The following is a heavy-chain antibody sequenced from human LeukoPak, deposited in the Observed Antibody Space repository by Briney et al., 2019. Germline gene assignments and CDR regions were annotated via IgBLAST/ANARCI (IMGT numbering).Heavy chain of an antibody. CDR1: GFTFSDYY. V-gene: IGHV3-11*04. J-gene: IGHJ4*02. Sequence: GGSLRLSCAASGFTFSDYYMSWIRQAPGKGLEWVSYISSSGSTIYYADSVKGRFTISRDNAKNSLYLQMNSLRAEDTAVYYCARALGVTVTTPHLDYWGQGTLVTVSS. CDR2: ISSSGSTI. D-gene: IGHD4-17*01. CDR3: ARALGVTVTTPHLDY.